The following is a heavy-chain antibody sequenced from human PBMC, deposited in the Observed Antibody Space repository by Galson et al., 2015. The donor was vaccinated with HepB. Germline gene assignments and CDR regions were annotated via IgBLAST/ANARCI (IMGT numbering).Heavy chain of an antibody. CDR1: GFTFSSYG. Sequence: SLRLSCAASGFTFSSYGMHWVRQAPGKGLEWVAVISYDGSNKYYADSVKGRFTISRDNSKNTLYPQMNSLRAEDTAVYYCAKGSRGYCSGGSCYFDYWGQGTLVTVSS. V-gene: IGHV3-30*18. CDR2: ISYDGSNK. CDR3: AKGSRGYCSGGSCYFDY. J-gene: IGHJ4*02. D-gene: IGHD2-15*01.